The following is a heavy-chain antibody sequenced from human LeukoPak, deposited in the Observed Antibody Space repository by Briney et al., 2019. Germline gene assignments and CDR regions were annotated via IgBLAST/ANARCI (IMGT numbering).Heavy chain of an antibody. V-gene: IGHV1-46*01. Sequence: GASVKVSCKASGYTFSSDAISWVRQAPGQGLEWMGIINPSGGSTSYAQKFQGRVTMTRDMSTSTVYMELSSLRSEDTAVYYCARDPADYWGQGTLVTVSS. CDR3: ARDPADY. CDR1: GYTFSSDA. CDR2: INPSGGST. J-gene: IGHJ4*02.